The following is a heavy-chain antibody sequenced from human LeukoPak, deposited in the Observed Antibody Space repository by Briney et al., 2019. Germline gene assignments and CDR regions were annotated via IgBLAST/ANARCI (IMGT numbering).Heavy chain of an antibody. V-gene: IGHV1-69*04. J-gene: IGHJ3*02. Sequence: ASVNVSCKASGGTFSLYATSWVRQAPGQGLEGMGRIIPILGIANYAKKFQGRVTITADKSTSTAYMELSSLRSEDTAVYYCARVAELGSTDAFDIWGQGTMVTVSS. CDR1: GGTFSLYA. D-gene: IGHD3-16*01. CDR2: IIPILGIA. CDR3: ARVAELGSTDAFDI.